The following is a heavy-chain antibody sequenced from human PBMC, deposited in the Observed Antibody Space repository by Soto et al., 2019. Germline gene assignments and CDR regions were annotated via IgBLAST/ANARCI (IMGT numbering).Heavy chain of an antibody. CDR1: GFTFSSYA. CDR3: ARLIVGATKYYYYGMDL. Sequence: VQLVESGGGLVQPGGSLRLSCAASGFTFSSYAMHWVRQAPGKGLEWVAVISYDGSNKYYADSVKGRFTISRDNSKNTLYLQMNSLRAEDTAVYYCARLIVGATKYYYYGMDLWGQGTTVTVSS. CDR2: ISYDGSNK. J-gene: IGHJ6*02. D-gene: IGHD1-26*01. V-gene: IGHV3-30-3*01.